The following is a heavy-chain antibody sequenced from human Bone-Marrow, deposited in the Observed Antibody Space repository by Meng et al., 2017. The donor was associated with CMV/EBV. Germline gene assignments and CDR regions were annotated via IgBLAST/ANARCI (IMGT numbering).Heavy chain of an antibody. CDR3: ATQDSFCSVF. D-gene: IGHD2-15*01. J-gene: IGHJ4*02. CDR2: FSQSGST. CDR1: GGSITISNW. Sequence: SEPLSPTCGVSGGSITISNWWSWVRQPPGTGLEWIGEFSQSGSTNYSPSLKRRVTMSLDKSKNQFSLQLCPVTAADTAVYYCATQDSFCSVFWGQGALVTVSS. V-gene: IGHV4/OR15-8*01.